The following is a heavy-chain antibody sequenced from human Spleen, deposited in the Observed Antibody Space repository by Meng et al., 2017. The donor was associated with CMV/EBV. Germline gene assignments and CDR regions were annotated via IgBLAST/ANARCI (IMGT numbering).Heavy chain of an antibody. CDR3: ARGRNYYFEMDV. CDR1: GYTITDSY. Sequence: ASVKVSCKASGYTITDSYLHWVRQAPGQGLEWMGWINSNSGDTNYAQKFQGRVTMTRDTSINTAYMELSNLTSDDTAVYYCARGRNYYFEMDVWGQGTTVTVSS. V-gene: IGHV1-2*02. J-gene: IGHJ6*02. D-gene: IGHD1-14*01. CDR2: INSNSGDT.